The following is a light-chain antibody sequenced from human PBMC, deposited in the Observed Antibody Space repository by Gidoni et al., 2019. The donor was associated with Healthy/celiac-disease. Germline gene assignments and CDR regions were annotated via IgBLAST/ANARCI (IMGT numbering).Light chain of an antibody. J-gene: IGKJ1*01. V-gene: IGKV3-20*01. CDR3: QQYGSSPWT. CDR2: GAS. Sequence: EIVLTQSPGTLSLSPGERATPSCRASQSVSSSYLAWYQQKPGQPPRLLIYGASSRATGIPDRFSGSGSGTDFTLTISRLEPEDFAVYYCQQYGSSPWTFGQGTKVEIK. CDR1: QSVSSSY.